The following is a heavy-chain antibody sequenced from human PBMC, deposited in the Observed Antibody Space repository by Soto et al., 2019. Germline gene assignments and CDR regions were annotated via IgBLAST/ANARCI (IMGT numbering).Heavy chain of an antibody. CDR3: ARLEGLATISYYFDF. J-gene: IGHJ4*02. CDR2: IYYRGSA. Sequence: SETLSLTCTVSGGSISSGVYYWSWIRQHPGKGLEWIGSIYYRGSAYYNPSLRTRVTISLDKSKSQFSLKLNSVTAADSAVYFCARLEGLATISYYFDFWGPGALVTVSS. D-gene: IGHD3-9*01. CDR1: GGSISSGVYY. V-gene: IGHV4-39*01.